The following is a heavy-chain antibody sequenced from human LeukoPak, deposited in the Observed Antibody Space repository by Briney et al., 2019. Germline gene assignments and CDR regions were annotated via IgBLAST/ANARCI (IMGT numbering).Heavy chain of an antibody. V-gene: IGHV4-34*01. Sequence: SETLSLTCAVYGGSFSGYYWSWIRQPPGKGLEWIGEINHSGSTNYNPSLKSRVTISVDTSKNQFSLKLSSVTAADTAVYYCARVEMATIGVFDYWGQGTLVTVSS. CDR1: GGSFSGYY. CDR3: ARVEMATIGVFDY. D-gene: IGHD5-24*01. CDR2: INHSGST. J-gene: IGHJ4*02.